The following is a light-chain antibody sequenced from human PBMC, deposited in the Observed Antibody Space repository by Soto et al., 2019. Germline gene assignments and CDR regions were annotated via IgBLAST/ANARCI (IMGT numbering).Light chain of an antibody. CDR2: CAS. V-gene: IGKV3-20*01. Sequence: EIVLTQSPGTLSLSPGERATLSCRASQSVSSSYLAWYQQRPGQAPRLLIYCASSRATGIPDRFSGSGSGTDFTLTISRLEPEDFEVYYCQQYGSSQYTVGQGTKLEI. J-gene: IGKJ2*01. CDR3: QQYGSSQYT. CDR1: QSVSSSY.